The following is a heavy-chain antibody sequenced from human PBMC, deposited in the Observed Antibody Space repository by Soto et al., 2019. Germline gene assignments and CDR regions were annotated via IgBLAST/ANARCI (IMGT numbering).Heavy chain of an antibody. J-gene: IGHJ5*02. CDR1: GYTFTGYY. V-gene: IGHV1-2*04. D-gene: IGHD3-10*01. CDR2: INPNSGGT. CDR3: AREYYGSGSYYNVINWFDP. Sequence: ASVKVSCKASGYTFTGYYMHWVRQAPGQGLEWMGWINPNSGGTNYAQKFQGWVTMTRDTSISTAYMEPSRLRSDDTAVYYCAREYYGSGSYYNVINWFDPWGQGTLVTVS.